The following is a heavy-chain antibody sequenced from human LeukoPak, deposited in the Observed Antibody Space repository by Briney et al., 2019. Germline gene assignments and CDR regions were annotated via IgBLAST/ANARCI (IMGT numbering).Heavy chain of an antibody. V-gene: IGHV4-4*07. Sequence: SETLSLTCTVSGVSISRYYWSWIRQPAGKGLEWIGRIYSSRTTNYNPSVKCRVTMSVATSKNQLSLRLRSVTAADTAVYYWARDGRDCSGGGCFDWGQGTLVTVSS. D-gene: IGHD2-15*01. CDR1: GVSISRYY. CDR3: ARDGRDCSGGGCFD. CDR2: IYSSRTT. J-gene: IGHJ4*02.